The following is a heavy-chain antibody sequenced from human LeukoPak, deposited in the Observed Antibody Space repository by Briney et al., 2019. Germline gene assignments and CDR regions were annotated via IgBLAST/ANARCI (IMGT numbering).Heavy chain of an antibody. CDR1: GFTFTNAW. V-gene: IGHV3-23*01. Sequence: GGSLRLSCIASGFTFTNAWMNWVRQVPGKGLEWLSTLVVTGGATYYADSVTGRFIISRDNPKNTLYLQMNSLTVEDTAVYYCAKDDGGEYHLFDSWGQGTLVTVSS. D-gene: IGHD3-16*01. CDR2: LVVTGGAT. CDR3: AKDDGGEYHLFDS. J-gene: IGHJ4*02.